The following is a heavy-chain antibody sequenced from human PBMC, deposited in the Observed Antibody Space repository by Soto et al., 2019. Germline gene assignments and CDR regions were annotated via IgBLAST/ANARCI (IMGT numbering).Heavy chain of an antibody. Sequence: EVQLVESGGGLVQPGGSLRLSCAASGFTVSSNYMSWVRQAPGKGLEWVSVIYSGGSTYYADSVKGRFTISRDNSKNTXYXXMNSLRAEDTAVYYCARDGRGTAMVDSYYYYGMDVWGQGTTVTVSS. V-gene: IGHV3-66*01. CDR1: GFTVSSNY. D-gene: IGHD5-18*01. CDR3: ARDGRGTAMVDSYYYYGMDV. J-gene: IGHJ6*02. CDR2: IYSGGST.